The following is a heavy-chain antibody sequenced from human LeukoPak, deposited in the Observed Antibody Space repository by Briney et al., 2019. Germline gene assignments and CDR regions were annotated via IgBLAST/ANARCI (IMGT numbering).Heavy chain of an antibody. Sequence: SVKVSCKASGGTFSNYAISWVRQAPGQGLEWMGGIIPVFGTAHYAQKFQGRVTITADKYTTTAYMELSSLRSEDTAVYYCARDVRVLTGYREPSDGFDIWGQGTIVTVSS. CDR3: ARDVRVLTGYREPSDGFDI. CDR1: GGTFSNYA. CDR2: IIPVFGTA. J-gene: IGHJ3*02. V-gene: IGHV1-69*06. D-gene: IGHD3-9*01.